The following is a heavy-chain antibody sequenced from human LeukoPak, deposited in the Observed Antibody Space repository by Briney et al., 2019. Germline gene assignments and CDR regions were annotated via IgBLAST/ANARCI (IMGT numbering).Heavy chain of an antibody. J-gene: IGHJ3*02. CDR1: GGTFSSYA. V-gene: IGHV1-69*13. Sequence: ASVKVSCKASGGTFSSYAISWVRQAPGQGLEWMGGIIPIFGTANYAQKFQGRVTITADESTSTAYMELSSLRSEDTAVYYCARALGTAMVTAAFDIWSQGTMVTVSS. CDR2: IIPIFGTA. CDR3: ARALGTAMVTAAFDI. D-gene: IGHD5-18*01.